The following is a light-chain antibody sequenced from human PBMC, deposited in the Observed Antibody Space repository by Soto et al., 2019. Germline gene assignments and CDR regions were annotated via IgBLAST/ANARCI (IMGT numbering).Light chain of an antibody. CDR1: SSNIGSNT. V-gene: IGLV1-44*01. CDR3: AAWDDSLNGYV. Sequence: QSVLTQPPSASGTPGQRVTISCSGSSSNIGSNTVNWYHQLPGTAPKLLIYSNNQRPSGVPDRFSGSKSGTSASLAISGLQSENEADYYCAAWDDSLNGYVFGTGTKSPS. CDR2: SNN. J-gene: IGLJ1*01.